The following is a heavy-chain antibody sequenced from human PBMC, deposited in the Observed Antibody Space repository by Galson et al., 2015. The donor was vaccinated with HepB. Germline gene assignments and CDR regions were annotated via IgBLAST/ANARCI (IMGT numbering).Heavy chain of an antibody. CDR3: ARVGGIVPYYYYGMDV. CDR1: GGTFSSYT. J-gene: IGHJ6*02. D-gene: IGHD1-26*01. Sequence: SVKVSCKASGGTFSSYTISWVRQAPGQGLEWMGGIIPIFGTANYAQKFQGRVTITADKSTSTAYMELSRLRSEDTAVYYCARVGGIVPYYYYGMDVWGQGTTFTASS. V-gene: IGHV1-69*06. CDR2: IIPIFGTA.